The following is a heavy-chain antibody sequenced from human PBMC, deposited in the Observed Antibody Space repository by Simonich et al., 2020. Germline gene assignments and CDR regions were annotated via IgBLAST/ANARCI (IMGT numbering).Heavy chain of an antibody. D-gene: IGHD2-15*01. Sequence: QVQLVQSGAEVKKPGSSVKVSCKASGGTFSSYAISWVRQAPGQVLEWMGGIIPIHGIAKYSKKFKGRVTITADKSTSTAYMELSSLRSEDTDVYYCARGGLADRRIVHYYYMDVWGKGTTVTVSS. CDR1: GGTFSSYA. J-gene: IGHJ6*03. CDR3: ARGGLADRRIVHYYYMDV. V-gene: IGHV1-69*09. CDR2: IIPIHGIA.